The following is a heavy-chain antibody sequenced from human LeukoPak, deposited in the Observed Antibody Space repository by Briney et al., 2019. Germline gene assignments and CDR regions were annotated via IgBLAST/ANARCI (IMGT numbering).Heavy chain of an antibody. CDR2: ISGSNYNT. CDR1: GYTFTRYG. J-gene: IGHJ5*02. V-gene: IGHV1-18*01. Sequence: ASVKVSCKASGYTFTRYGMSWVRQAPGQGPEWMGWISGSNYNTNYAQKLQGRVTMTTDTSTSTAYMELRSLRSDDTAVYYCARADYVWGSYRLFDPWGQGTLVTVSS. CDR3: ARADYVWGSYRLFDP. D-gene: IGHD3-16*02.